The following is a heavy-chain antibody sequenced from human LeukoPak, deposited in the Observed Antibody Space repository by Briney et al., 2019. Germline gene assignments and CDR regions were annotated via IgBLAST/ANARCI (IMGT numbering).Heavy chain of an antibody. CDR2: MNPNSGNT. CDR3: ARGHRGRRTLAFDI. D-gene: IGHD1-26*01. CDR1: GYTFTRYD. J-gene: IGHJ3*02. V-gene: IGHV1-8*03. Sequence: ASVKVSCKASGYTFTRYDNNWVRQATGQGLEWMGWMNPNSGNTGYAQKFQGRVTITRNTSISTAYMELSSLRSEDTAVYYCARGHRGRRTLAFDIWGQGTMVTVSS.